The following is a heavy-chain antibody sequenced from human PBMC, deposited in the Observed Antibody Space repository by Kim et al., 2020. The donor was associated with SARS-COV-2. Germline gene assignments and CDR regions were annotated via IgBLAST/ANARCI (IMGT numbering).Heavy chain of an antibody. V-gene: IGHV3-30*04. J-gene: IGHJ1*01. CDR2: ISYDGSNK. Sequence: GGSLRLSCAASGFTFSSYAMHWVRQAPGKGLEWVAVISYDGSNKYYADSVKGRFTISRDNSKNTLYLQMNSLRAEDTAVYYCARDLGRHPVGILQHWGQGTLVTVSS. CDR1: GFTFSSYA. CDR3: ARDLGRHPVGILQH.